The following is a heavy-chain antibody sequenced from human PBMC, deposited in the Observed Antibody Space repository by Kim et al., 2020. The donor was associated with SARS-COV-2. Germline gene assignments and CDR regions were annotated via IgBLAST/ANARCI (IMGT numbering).Heavy chain of an antibody. D-gene: IGHD3-10*01. CDR2: INHSGST. CDR3: ARGTRRITMVRGGPSPVLLDY. J-gene: IGHJ4*02. V-gene: IGHV4-34*01. CDR1: GGSFSGYY. Sequence: SETLSLTCAVCGGSFSGYYWSWIRQPPGKGLEWIGEINHSGSTNYNPSLKSRVTISVDTSKNQFSLKLSSVTAADTAVYYCARGTRRITMVRGGPSPVLLDYWGQATLVTVSS.